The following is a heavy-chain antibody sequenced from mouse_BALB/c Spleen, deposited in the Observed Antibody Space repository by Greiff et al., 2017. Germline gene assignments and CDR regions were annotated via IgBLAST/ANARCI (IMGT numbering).Heavy chain of an antibody. D-gene: IGHD2-14*01. V-gene: IGHV1-7*01. CDR2: INPSTGYT. CDR1: GYTFTSYW. J-gene: IGHJ3*01. CDR3: ASHRYDGPWFAY. Sequence: QVQLKQSGAELAKPGASVKMSCKASGYTFTSYWMHWVKQRPGQGLEWIGYINPSTGYTEYNQKFKDKATLTSDKSSSTAYMQLSSLTSEDSAVYYCASHRYDGPWFAYWGQGTLVTVSA.